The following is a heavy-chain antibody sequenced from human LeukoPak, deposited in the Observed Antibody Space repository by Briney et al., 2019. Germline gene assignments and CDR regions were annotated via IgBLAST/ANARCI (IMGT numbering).Heavy chain of an antibody. J-gene: IGHJ4*02. CDR3: ARHGGYYFDY. Sequence: PGGSLRLSCAASGFSFNTYAMNWVRQAPGKGLEWIGQIRHTGSTSYNPSLRSRVTISGDTSKNQFSLKLTSVTAADTAVYYCARHGGYYFDYWGQGTLVPVSS. D-gene: IGHD3-16*01. CDR2: IRHTGST. V-gene: IGHV4-34*01. CDR1: GFSFNTYA.